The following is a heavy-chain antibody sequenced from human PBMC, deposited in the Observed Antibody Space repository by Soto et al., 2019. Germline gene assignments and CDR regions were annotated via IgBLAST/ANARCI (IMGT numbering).Heavy chain of an antibody. J-gene: IGHJ3*02. V-gene: IGHV1-69*02. CDR2: IIPILGIA. CDR3: ARKQGTTGNAFDI. D-gene: IGHD1-1*01. Sequence: SVKVSCRASGGTFSSYTISWVRQAPGQGLEWMGRIIPILGIANYAQKFQGRVTITADKSTSTAYMELSSLRSEDTAVYYCARKQGTTGNAFDIWGQGTMVTVSS. CDR1: GGTFSSYT.